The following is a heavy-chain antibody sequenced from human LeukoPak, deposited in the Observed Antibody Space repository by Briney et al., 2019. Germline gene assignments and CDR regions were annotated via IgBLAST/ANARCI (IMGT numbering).Heavy chain of an antibody. Sequence: GGSLRLSCAASGFTFSSYWMSWVRQAPGKGLEWVANIKQDGSEKYYVDSVKGRFTISRDNAKNSLYLQMNSLRAEDTAEYYCARAYYYDSSGYYPDAFDIWGQGTMVTVSS. CDR3: ARAYYYDSSGYYPDAFDI. V-gene: IGHV3-7*01. CDR2: IKQDGSEK. CDR1: GFTFSSYW. J-gene: IGHJ3*02. D-gene: IGHD3-22*01.